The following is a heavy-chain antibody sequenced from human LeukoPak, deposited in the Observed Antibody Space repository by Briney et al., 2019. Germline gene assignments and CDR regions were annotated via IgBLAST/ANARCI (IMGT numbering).Heavy chain of an antibody. CDR3: ARDYDFHFDS. V-gene: IGHV3-33*01. CDR2: IWYDGSKK. CDR1: GFTFSGYG. D-gene: IGHD3-22*01. Sequence: GGSLRLSCAASGFTFSGYGMHWVRQAPGKGLEWVAVIWYDGSKKYYEDSVKGRFTISRDTSKNTLSLQMNSLRAEDTAVYYCARDYDFHFDSWGQGTLVTVSS. J-gene: IGHJ4*02.